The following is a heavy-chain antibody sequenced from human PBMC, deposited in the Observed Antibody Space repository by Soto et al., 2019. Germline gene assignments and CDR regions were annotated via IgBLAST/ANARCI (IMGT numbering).Heavy chain of an antibody. CDR3: ARERKWEPLPY. Sequence: QVQLVQSGAEVREPGASVKVSCKTSGYTFSRYGITWVRQAPGQGLEWMGWINGNTGHTIYAMNLEDRLTIKTDTSTSTAYTELRSLKSDDTAVHYCARERKWEPLPYWGQGTLVTVSS. D-gene: IGHD1-26*01. V-gene: IGHV1-18*01. J-gene: IGHJ4*02. CDR1: GYTFSRYG. CDR2: INGNTGHT.